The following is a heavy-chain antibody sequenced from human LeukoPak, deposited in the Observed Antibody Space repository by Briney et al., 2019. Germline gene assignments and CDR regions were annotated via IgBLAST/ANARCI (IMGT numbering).Heavy chain of an antibody. Sequence: SETLSLTCTGSGGSISSYYWSWIRQPPGKGLEWIGYVYYSGSTNYDPSLKSRVTISVATSKNQFSLKLSSVTTADTAVYYCARGSIVGATPYFDYWGQGTLVTVSS. CDR2: VYYSGST. CDR3: ARGSIVGATPYFDY. V-gene: IGHV4-59*01. CDR1: GGSISSYY. D-gene: IGHD1-26*01. J-gene: IGHJ4*02.